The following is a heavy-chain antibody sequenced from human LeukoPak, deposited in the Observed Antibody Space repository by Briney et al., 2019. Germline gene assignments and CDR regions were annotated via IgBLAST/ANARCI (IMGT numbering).Heavy chain of an antibody. CDR2: IYYSGST. D-gene: IGHD4-23*01. J-gene: IGHJ4*02. Sequence: SETLSLTCTVSGGSISSYYWSWIRQSPGKGLEWIGYIYYSGSTNYNPSLESRVTILVDTSKNQFSLKLSSVTAADTAVYYCARDVDGGNGESYFDYWGQGTLVTVSS. V-gene: IGHV4-59*01. CDR1: GGSISSYY. CDR3: ARDVDGGNGESYFDY.